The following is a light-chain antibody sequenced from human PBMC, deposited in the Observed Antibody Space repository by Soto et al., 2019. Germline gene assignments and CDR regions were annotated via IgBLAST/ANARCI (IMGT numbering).Light chain of an antibody. Sequence: DIQMPQSPCYLPASVGAGVSFTCRARQSINSYLNWYQQEPGKAPKFLIYAASSLQSGVPSRFSGSGSGTDFTLTISSLQPEEFATYYCQQNYSTPITFGQGTRLEIK. CDR3: QQNYSTPIT. CDR1: QSINSY. J-gene: IGKJ5*01. V-gene: IGKV1-39*01. CDR2: AAS.